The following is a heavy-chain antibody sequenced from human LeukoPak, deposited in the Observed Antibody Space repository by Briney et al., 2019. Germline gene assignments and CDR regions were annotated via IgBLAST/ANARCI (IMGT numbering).Heavy chain of an antibody. V-gene: IGHV3-21*01. CDR3: AKKIWPTVTIPGRTYLDY. CDR1: GLTVSSYS. D-gene: IGHD4-17*01. J-gene: IGHJ4*02. CDR2: IIIGSSYI. Sequence: PGASLRLSHAASGLTVSSYSINSVRQAPGKWLEWVSSIIIGSSYIYYAASVKGRFTISRDNAKDSLYPQMNSLRGEDTAGYYCAKKIWPTVTIPGRTYLDYWGQGTLVTVSS.